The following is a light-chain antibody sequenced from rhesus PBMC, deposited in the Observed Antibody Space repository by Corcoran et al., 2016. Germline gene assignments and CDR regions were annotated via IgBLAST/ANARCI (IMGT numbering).Light chain of an antibody. CDR2: YAS. CDR1: QDIKTY. CDR3: QHYNSVPYS. J-gene: IGKJ2*01. V-gene: IGKV1-37*01. Sequence: DIQMAQSPSSLSASVGETVTITCRASQDIKTYLAWYQQKPGKAPKPLIYYASNLENGVPSRFSGSGSGTECTLTISSLQPEDFATYYCQHYNSVPYSFGQGTEVEIK.